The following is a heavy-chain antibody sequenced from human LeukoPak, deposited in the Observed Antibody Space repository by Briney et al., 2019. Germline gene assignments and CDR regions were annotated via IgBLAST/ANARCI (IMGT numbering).Heavy chain of an antibody. CDR1: GFTFSSYG. CDR3: ARVRGEVDAFDI. D-gene: IGHD2-21*01. J-gene: IGHJ3*02. V-gene: IGHV3-30*03. CDR2: ISYDGSNK. Sequence: GGSLRLSCAASGFTFSSYGMHWVRQAPGKGLEWVAVISYDGSNKYYADSVKGRFTISRDNSKNTLYLQMNSLRAEDTAVYYCARVRGEVDAFDIWGQGTMVTVSS.